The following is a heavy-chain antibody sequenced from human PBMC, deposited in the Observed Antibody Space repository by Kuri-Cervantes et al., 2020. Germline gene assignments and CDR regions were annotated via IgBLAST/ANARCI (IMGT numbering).Heavy chain of an antibody. CDR3: ARGLLISGSRQFDH. D-gene: IGHD3-10*01. J-gene: IGHJ4*02. CDR2: ISGTGYTI. Sequence: GESLKISCAASGFTFSSYGMHWVRQAPGKGLEWVSYISGTGYTIYYADSVKGRFTISRDNAKNSLYLQMNSLRAEDTAVYYCARGLLISGSRQFDHWGQGTLVTVSS. CDR1: GFTFSSYG. V-gene: IGHV3-48*04.